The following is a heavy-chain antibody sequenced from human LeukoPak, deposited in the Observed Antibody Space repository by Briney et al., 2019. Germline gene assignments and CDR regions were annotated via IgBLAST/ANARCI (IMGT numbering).Heavy chain of an antibody. V-gene: IGHV5-51*01. J-gene: IGHJ4*02. Sequence: GESLKISCKGSGYSFTSYWIGWVRQMPGKGLEWMGIVYPGDSDTRYSPSFQGQVTISADKSISTAYLQWSSLKASDTAMFYCARSPKNVAYNSGLDYFDFWGQGTLVTVSS. CDR2: VYPGDSDT. D-gene: IGHD5-12*01. CDR1: GYSFTSYW. CDR3: ARSPKNVAYNSGLDYFDF.